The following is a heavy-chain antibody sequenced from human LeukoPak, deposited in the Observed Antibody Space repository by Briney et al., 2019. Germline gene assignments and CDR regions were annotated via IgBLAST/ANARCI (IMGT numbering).Heavy chain of an antibody. CDR1: GGSISSYY. CDR3: ARDWGPDYGDSPYYYYGMDV. V-gene: IGHV4-4*07. Sequence: ASETLSLTCTVSGGSISSYYWSWIRQPAGKGLEWIGRIYTSGSTNYNPSLKSRVTMSVDTSKNQFSLKLSSVTAADTAVYYCARDWGPDYGDSPYYYYGMDVWGQGTTVTVSS. J-gene: IGHJ6*02. D-gene: IGHD4-17*01. CDR2: IYTSGST.